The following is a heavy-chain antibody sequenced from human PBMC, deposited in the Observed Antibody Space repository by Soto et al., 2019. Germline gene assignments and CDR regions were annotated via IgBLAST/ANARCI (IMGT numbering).Heavy chain of an antibody. J-gene: IGHJ4*02. Sequence: GGSLRLSCAASGFTFDASGMHWVRQAPGRGLECVAIVSYDGTNAQYSDSVKGRFTISRDNSNNTLFLQMDSLRVEDTAVYYCAKGANYYDSSGFYLFNFWGQGTPVTVSS. D-gene: IGHD3-22*01. CDR2: VSYDGTNA. CDR3: AKGANYYDSSGFYLFNF. V-gene: IGHV3-30*18. CDR1: GFTFDASG.